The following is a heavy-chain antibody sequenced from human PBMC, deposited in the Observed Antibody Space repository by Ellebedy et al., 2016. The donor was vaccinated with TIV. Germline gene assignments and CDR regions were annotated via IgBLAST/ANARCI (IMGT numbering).Heavy chain of an antibody. CDR1: GFTVSSNY. CDR2: IYSGGST. Sequence: PGGSLRLSCAASGFTVSSNYMSWVRQAPGKGLEWVSVIYSGGSTYYADSVKGRFTISRDNSKNTLYLQMNSLRAEDTAVYYCARDEVYGDYAIHTHSYGMDVWGQGTTVTVSS. CDR3: ARDEVYGDYAIHTHSYGMDV. D-gene: IGHD4-17*01. V-gene: IGHV3-66*01. J-gene: IGHJ6*02.